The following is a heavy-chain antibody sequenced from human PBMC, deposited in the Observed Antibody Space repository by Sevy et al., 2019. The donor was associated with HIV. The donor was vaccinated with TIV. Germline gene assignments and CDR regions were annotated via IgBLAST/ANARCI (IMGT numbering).Heavy chain of an antibody. CDR3: ARDARMEAALPDY. V-gene: IGHV3-30*09. CDR1: GFNFSTYA. D-gene: IGHD2-15*01. J-gene: IGHJ4*02. Sequence: GGFLRLSCSVSGFNFSTYAMHWVRQAPGKGLEWVAVISSDVIRKYYGASVRGRFAISRDNSNNTLSLQMNSLRIDDTAVYYCARDARMEAALPDYWGQGTLVTVSS. CDR2: ISSDVIRK.